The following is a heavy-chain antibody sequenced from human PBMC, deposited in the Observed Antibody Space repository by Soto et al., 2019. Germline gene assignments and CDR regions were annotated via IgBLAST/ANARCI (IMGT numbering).Heavy chain of an antibody. CDR2: IYPGDSDT. CDR1: GYSFTSNW. Sequence: PGESLKISCKGSGYSFTSNWIVWVRQMPGKGLEWMGIIYPGDSDTTYSPSFQGQVTISADKSISTAYLQWSSLKASDTAIYYCARRYGPDSEIDYWGQGTLVTVSS. D-gene: IGHD4-17*01. V-gene: IGHV5-51*01. CDR3: ARRYGPDSEIDY. J-gene: IGHJ4*02.